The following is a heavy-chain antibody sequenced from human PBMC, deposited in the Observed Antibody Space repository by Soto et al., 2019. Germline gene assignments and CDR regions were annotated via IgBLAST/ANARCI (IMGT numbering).Heavy chain of an antibody. V-gene: IGHV1-69*06. CDR3: ARVGDTLNFVFNLDYYYYGMDV. D-gene: IGHD3-16*01. J-gene: IGHJ6*02. Sequence: QVQLVQSGAEVKKPGSSVKVSCKASGGTFSSYAISWVRQAPGQGLEWMGGIIPIFGTANYAQKFQGRVTITADKATSTAYMELSSLRSEDTAVYYCARVGDTLNFVFNLDYYYYGMDVWGQGTTVTVSS. CDR2: IIPIFGTA. CDR1: GGTFSSYA.